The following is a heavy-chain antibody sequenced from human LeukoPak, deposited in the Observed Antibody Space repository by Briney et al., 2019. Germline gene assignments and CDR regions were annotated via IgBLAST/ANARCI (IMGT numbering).Heavy chain of an antibody. D-gene: IGHD3-22*01. CDR2: ISAYNGNT. CDR3: ARDRYYDSSGLGY. Sequence: ASVKVSCKASGYTFTGYYMHWVRQAPGQGLEWMGWISAYNGNTNYAQKLQGRVTMTTDTSTSTAYMELRSLRSDDTAVYYCARDRYYDSSGLGYWGQGTLVTVSS. CDR1: GYTFTGYY. V-gene: IGHV1-18*04. J-gene: IGHJ4*02.